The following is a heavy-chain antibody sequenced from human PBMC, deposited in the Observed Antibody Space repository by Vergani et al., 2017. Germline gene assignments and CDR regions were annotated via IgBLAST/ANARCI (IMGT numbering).Heavy chain of an antibody. CDR3: AKDTGGYYDSSGYPFNDAFDI. CDR1: GFTFSSYG. V-gene: IGHV3-30*18. Sequence: QVQLVESGGGVVQPGRSLRLSCAASGFTFSSYGMHWVRQAPGKGLEWVAVISYDGSXKYYADSVKGRFTISRDNSKNTLYLQMNSLRAEDTAVYYCAKDTGGYYDSSGYPFNDAFDIWGQGTMVTVSS. J-gene: IGHJ3*02. CDR2: ISYDGSXK. D-gene: IGHD3-22*01.